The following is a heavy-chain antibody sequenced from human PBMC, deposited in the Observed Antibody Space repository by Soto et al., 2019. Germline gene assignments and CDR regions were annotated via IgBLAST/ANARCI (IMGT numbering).Heavy chain of an antibody. D-gene: IGHD3-22*01. Sequence: QITLKESGPTLVKPTQTLTLTCTFSGFSLSTSGVGVGWIRQPPGKALEWLALIYWNDDKRYSPSLKSRLTIAKDTSKNHVVLTMTNMDPVDTATYYCAHFRDYYDSSCYYTGDAFDIWGQGTMVTVSS. V-gene: IGHV2-5*01. J-gene: IGHJ3*02. CDR2: IYWNDDK. CDR1: GFSLSTSGVG. CDR3: AHFRDYYDSSCYYTGDAFDI.